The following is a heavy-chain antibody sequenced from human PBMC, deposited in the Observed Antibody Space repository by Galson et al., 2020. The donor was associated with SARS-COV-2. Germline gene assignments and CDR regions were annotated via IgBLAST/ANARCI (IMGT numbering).Heavy chain of an antibody. CDR1: GGSISSGGYS. V-gene: IGHV4-30-2*01. J-gene: IGHJ2*01. D-gene: IGHD5-18*01. CDR3: ARRYTYGRSPSWYFVL. CDR2: VYHSGAT. Sequence: SATLSLTCSVSGGSISSGGYSWTWIRQPPGKGLEWIGYVYHSGATQYDPSPKSRLTISVDRSKNQLSLKLTSVTAADTAVYYCARRYTYGRSPSWYFVLRGRCTLVTVSS.